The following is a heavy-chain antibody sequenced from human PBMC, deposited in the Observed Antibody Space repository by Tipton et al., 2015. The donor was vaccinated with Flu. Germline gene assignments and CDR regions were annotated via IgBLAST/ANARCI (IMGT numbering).Heavy chain of an antibody. CDR1: GGSISSYY. V-gene: IGHV4-34*01. D-gene: IGHD4-17*01. CDR3: ARGPIIYGDSHAYDY. Sequence: TLSLTCTVSGGSISSYYWSWIRQPPGKGLEWIGEINHSGSTNYNPSLKSRVTISVDTSKNQFSLKLSSVTAADTAVYYCARGPIIYGDSHAYDYWGQGTLVTVSS. J-gene: IGHJ4*02. CDR2: INHSGST.